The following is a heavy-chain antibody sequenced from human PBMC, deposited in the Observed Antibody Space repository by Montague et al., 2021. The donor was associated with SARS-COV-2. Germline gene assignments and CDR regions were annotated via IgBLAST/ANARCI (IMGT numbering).Heavy chain of an antibody. CDR1: GGSSSGSD. V-gene: IGHV4-34*01. J-gene: IGHJ6*02. D-gene: IGHD3-10*01. CDR2: INHIGSA. Sequence: SETLSLTCTVSGGSSSGSDWSWIRQPPGKGLEWIGEINHIGSANYNPSLKSRVTMSVDTSKNQFSLKLSSVTAADTAVYYCARVRYYGSGTSLGMDVWGQGTTVTVSS. CDR3: ARVRYYGSGTSLGMDV.